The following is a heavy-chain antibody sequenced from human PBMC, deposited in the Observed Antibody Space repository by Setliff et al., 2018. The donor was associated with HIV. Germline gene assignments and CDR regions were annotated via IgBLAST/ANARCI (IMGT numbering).Heavy chain of an antibody. D-gene: IGHD3-3*01. V-gene: IGHV4-4*07. J-gene: IGHJ4*02. Sequence: SETLSLTCTVSGGSISSYYWSWIRQPAGKGLEWIGRIYASGSTNYNPSLKSRVIMSVDTSKNHFSLKLSSVTAADTAVFYCARGREWTHLDYWGQETLVTVSS. CDR3: ARGREWTHLDY. CDR1: GGSISSYY. CDR2: IYASGST.